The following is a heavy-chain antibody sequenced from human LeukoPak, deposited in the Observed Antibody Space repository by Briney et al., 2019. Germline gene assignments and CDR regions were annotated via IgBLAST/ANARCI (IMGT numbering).Heavy chain of an antibody. J-gene: IGHJ5*02. D-gene: IGHD1-26*01. V-gene: IGHV3-30-3*01. CDR2: ISYDGSNK. Sequence: GGSPRLSCAASGFTFSSYAMHWVRQAPGKGLEWVAVISYDGSNKYYADSVKGRFTISRDNSKNTLYLQMNSLRAEDTAVYYCARDNEWEQRGNWFDPWGQGTLVTVSS. CDR1: GFTFSSYA. CDR3: ARDNEWEQRGNWFDP.